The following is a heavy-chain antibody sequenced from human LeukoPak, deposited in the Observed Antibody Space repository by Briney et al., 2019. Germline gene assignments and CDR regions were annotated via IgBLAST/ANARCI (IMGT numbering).Heavy chain of an antibody. J-gene: IGHJ4*02. Sequence: ASVKVSCKASGYTFTGYYMHWVRQAPGQGLEWMGWINPNSGGTNYAQKFQGRVTMTRDTSISTAYMELSRLRSDDTAVYYCARDPHSGSYFDYWGQGTLVTVSS. CDR2: INPNSGGT. CDR1: GYTFTGYY. D-gene: IGHD1-26*01. V-gene: IGHV1-2*02. CDR3: ARDPHSGSYFDY.